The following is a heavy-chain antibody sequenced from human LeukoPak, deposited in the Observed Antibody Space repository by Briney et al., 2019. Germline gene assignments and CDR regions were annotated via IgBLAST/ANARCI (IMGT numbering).Heavy chain of an antibody. CDR3: TRLGDGYNPCAY. V-gene: IGHV3-73*01. D-gene: IGHD5-24*01. CDR2: IRSKANSYAT. CDR1: GVTFSGSA. Sequence: PGGTLRLSCAASGVTFSGSAMHWVRQASGPGLEWVCRIRSKANSYATAYAASVKGRFTISRADSKNTAYLQMNSLTPEDAAVYYCTRLGDGYNPCAYWGQGTLVTVSS. J-gene: IGHJ4*02.